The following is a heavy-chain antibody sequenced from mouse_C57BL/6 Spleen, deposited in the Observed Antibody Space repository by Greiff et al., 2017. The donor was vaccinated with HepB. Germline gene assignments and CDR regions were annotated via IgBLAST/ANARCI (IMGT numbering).Heavy chain of an antibody. CDR3: ARENSYYFDY. D-gene: IGHD1-1*01. CDR2: ISYSGST. J-gene: IGHJ2*01. Sequence: EVHLVESGPGMVKPSQSLSLTCTVTGYSITSGYDWHWIRHFPGNKLEWMGYISYSGSTNYNPSLKSRISITHDTSKNHFFLKLNSVTTEDTATYYCARENSYYFDYWGQGTTLTVSS. V-gene: IGHV3-1*01. CDR1: GYSITSGYD.